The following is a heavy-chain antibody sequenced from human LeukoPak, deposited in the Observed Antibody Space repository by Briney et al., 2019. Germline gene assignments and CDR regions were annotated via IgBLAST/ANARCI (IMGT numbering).Heavy chain of an antibody. Sequence: PGGSLRLSCAASGFTFSSYWMHWVRQAPGKGLVWVSRINSDGSSTSYADSVKGRFTISRGNAKNTLYLQMNSLRAEDTAVYYCAREGLDGYIDYWGQGTLVTVSS. CDR3: AREGLDGYIDY. CDR1: GFTFSSYW. D-gene: IGHD5-24*01. V-gene: IGHV3-74*01. J-gene: IGHJ4*02. CDR2: INSDGSST.